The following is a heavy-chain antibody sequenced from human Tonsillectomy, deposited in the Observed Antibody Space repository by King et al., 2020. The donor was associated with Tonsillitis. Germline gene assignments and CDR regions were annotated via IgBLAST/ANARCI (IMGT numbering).Heavy chain of an antibody. CDR2: ISWNNGSI. J-gene: IGHJ4*02. V-gene: IGHV3-9*01. CDR3: TKSTPNYQFDY. CDR1: GFTFDDYA. D-gene: IGHD1-7*01. Sequence: VQLVESGGGLVQPGRSLRLSCAASGFTFDDYAMHWVRRAPGKGLEWVSSISWNNGSISYADSVKGRFTISRDNAKNSLYLQMNSLRAEDTALYYCTKSTPNYQFDYWGQGTLVTVSS.